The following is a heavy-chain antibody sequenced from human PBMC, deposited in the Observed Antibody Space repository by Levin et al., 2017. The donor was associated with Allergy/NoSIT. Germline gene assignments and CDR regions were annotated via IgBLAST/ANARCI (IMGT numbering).Heavy chain of an antibody. J-gene: IGHJ6*03. Sequence: SETLSLTCAVYGGSFSGYYWSWIRQPPGKGLEWIGEINHSGSTNYNPSLKSRVTISVDTSKNQFSLKLSSVTAADTAVYYCARGRRIAAAGKPPPKRYYYYYMDVWGKGTTVTVSS. D-gene: IGHD6-13*01. CDR2: INHSGST. V-gene: IGHV4-34*01. CDR3: ARGRRIAAAGKPPPKRYYYYYMDV. CDR1: GGSFSGYY.